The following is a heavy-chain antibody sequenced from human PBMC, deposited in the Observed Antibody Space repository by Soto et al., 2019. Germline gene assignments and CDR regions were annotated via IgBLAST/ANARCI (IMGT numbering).Heavy chain of an antibody. CDR2: IYYSGTS. V-gene: IGHV4-39*01. CDR1: GGSISDDTYY. CDR3: ARLHCDSPNCVPLDP. Sequence: QLQLQESGPGLVKPSETLSLTCTVTGGSISDDTYYWGWIRQPPGKGLEWIGSIYYSGTSSYNPSLKSRAPRSVDPSKKQLSRRLSSVTAADTAVYYCARLHCDSPNCVPLDPWGQGTLVTVSS. J-gene: IGHJ5*02. D-gene: IGHD2-2*01.